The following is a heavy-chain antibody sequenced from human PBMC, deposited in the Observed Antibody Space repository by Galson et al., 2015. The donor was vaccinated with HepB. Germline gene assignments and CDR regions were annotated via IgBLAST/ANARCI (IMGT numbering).Heavy chain of an antibody. V-gene: IGHV3-23*01. CDR3: AKGIYSRGNMMVADS. CDR2: ISGSGGST. CDR1: GFTFSKFP. J-gene: IGHJ4*02. D-gene: IGHD3-22*01. Sequence: SLRLSCAASGFTFSKFPMSWVRQAPGKGLEWVAGISGSGGSTYSADSVKGRFTISRDSSKSTLYMQMNSLRVEDTAIYYCAKGIYSRGNMMVADSWGQGTLVTVSS.